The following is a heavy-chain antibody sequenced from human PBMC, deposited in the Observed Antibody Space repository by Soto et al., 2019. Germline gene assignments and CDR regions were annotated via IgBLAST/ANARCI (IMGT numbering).Heavy chain of an antibody. Sequence: QVQLMQSGAEVKQPGASVKVSCKASGYTFTNYYMHWVRQVPGQGLEWMGIINPSGGGPAHAQNSRGRLTTTSDTSTTTISLELSSLRSAHTAIYFFARSDMGGDGALDVWGQGTRVTVSS. J-gene: IGHJ3*01. V-gene: IGHV1-46*03. D-gene: IGHD3-16*01. CDR1: GYTFTNYY. CDR3: ARSDMGGDGALDV. CDR2: INPSGGGP.